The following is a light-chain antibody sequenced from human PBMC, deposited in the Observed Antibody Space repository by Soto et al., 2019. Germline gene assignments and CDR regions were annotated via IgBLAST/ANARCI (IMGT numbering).Light chain of an antibody. V-gene: IGKV3-20*01. CDR1: QSVSSSY. CDR3: QQYDSSPKT. Sequence: VITQPPGTLFLSPFVRAKVSCRASQSVSSSYLAWYQQKPGQAPRLLIYGASSRATGIPDRFSGSGSGTDFTLTISRLEPEDFAVYYCQQYDSSPKTFGQGTKVDI. J-gene: IGKJ1*01. CDR2: GAS.